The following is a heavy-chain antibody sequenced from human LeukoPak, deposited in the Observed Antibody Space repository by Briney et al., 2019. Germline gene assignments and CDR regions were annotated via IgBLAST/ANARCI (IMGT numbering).Heavy chain of an antibody. CDR1: GFTFNNYV. CDR2: ISGSGGDT. CDR3: ARDRGYFYDQLDY. D-gene: IGHD2/OR15-2a*01. J-gene: IGHJ4*02. V-gene: IGHV3-23*01. Sequence: GGSLRLSCAASGFTFNNYVMSWVRQAPGKGLEWVSGISGSGGDTYYADSVKGRFTISRDDARNSLYLQMNSLKDEDTAVYYCARDRGYFYDQLDYWGQGTLVTVSS.